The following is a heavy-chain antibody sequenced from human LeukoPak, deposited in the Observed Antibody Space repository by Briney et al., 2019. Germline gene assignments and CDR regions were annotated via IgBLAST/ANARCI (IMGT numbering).Heavy chain of an antibody. D-gene: IGHD3-10*01. CDR2: ISSSGSTI. CDR1: GFTFSSYE. J-gene: IGHJ6*04. Sequence: PGGSLRLSCAASGFTFSSYEMNWVRQAPGKGLEWVSYISSSGSTIYYADSVKGRFTISRDNAKNSLYLQMNSLRAEHTAVYYCARGRYYYGAGSYSRHYYYGMDVWGKGTTVTVSS. CDR3: ARGRYYYGAGSYSRHYYYGMDV. V-gene: IGHV3-48*03.